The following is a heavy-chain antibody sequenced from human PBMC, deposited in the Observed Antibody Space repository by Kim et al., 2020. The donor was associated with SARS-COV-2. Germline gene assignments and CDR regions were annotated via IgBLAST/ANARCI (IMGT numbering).Heavy chain of an antibody. D-gene: IGHD3-10*01. V-gene: IGHV4-61*01. CDR2: IYYSGST. J-gene: IGHJ5*02. CDR3: ARVGLYYGSGSYYNVGWFDP. CDR1: GGSVSSGSYY. Sequence: SETLSLTCTVSGGSVSSGSYYWSWIRQPPGKGLEWIGYIYYSGSTNYNPSLKSRVTISVDTSKNQFSLKLSSVTAADTAVYYCARVGLYYGSGSYYNVGWFDPWGQGTLVTVSS.